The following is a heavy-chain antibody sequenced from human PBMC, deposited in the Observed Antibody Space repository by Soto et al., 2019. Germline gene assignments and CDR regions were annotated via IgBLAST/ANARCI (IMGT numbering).Heavy chain of an antibody. CDR2: INIYGSST. CDR1: GFTFSRYW. D-gene: IGHD2-2*03. J-gene: IGHJ3*02. V-gene: IGHV3-74*01. CDR3: ERGWIGDLNDAFDI. Sequence: EVQLVESGGGSVQPGGSLRLSCAASGFTFSRYWMHWVRQAPGKGLVWVSRINIYGSSTDYADSVKGRFTISRDNAKNTLYLQMNSLRVEDTAVYYCERGWIGDLNDAFDIWGQGTMVTVSS.